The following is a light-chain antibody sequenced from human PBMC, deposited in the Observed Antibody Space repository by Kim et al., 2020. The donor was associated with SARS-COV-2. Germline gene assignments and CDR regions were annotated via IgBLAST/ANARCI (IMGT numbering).Light chain of an antibody. V-gene: IGLV9-49*02. J-gene: IGLJ3*02. CDR2: VGTGGIVG. CDR1: SDYSDVK. CDR3: GVDLGSGSNFVWV. Sequence: QLVLTQSPSASASLGASVTLTCTLSSDYSDVKVDWYQQRPGRGPHFVMRVGTGGIVGSKGNGIPDRFSVLGSGLNRDLTIKNIPEEDESDYYCGVDLGSGSNFVWVFGGGTQLTVL.